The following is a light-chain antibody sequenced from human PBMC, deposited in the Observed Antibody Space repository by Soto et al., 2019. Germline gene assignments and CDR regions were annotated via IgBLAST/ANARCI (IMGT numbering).Light chain of an antibody. CDR1: SSNIGAGHV. V-gene: IGLV1-40*01. CDR2: GSS. J-gene: IGLJ2*01. Sequence: QSVLTQPPSVSGAPGQRVTISCTGSSSNIGAGHVVHWYQQFPGRAPNLLIYGSSNRPSGVPDRFSGSKSGTSASLAITGLQAEDEADYYCQCYDNTLSASVFGGGTKVTVL. CDR3: QCYDNTLSASV.